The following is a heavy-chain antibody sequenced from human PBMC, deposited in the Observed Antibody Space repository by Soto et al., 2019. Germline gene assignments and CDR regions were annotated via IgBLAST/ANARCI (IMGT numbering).Heavy chain of an antibody. V-gene: IGHV3-30*18. CDR3: AKGTSGYSSGWYDPGDY. J-gene: IGHJ4*02. CDR1: GFTFSSYG. D-gene: IGHD6-19*01. CDR2: ISYDGSNK. Sequence: GGSLRLSCAASGFTFSSYGMHWVRQAPGKGLEWVAVISYDGSNKYYADSVKGRFTISRDNSKNTLYLQMNSLRAEDTAVYYCAKGTSGYSSGWYDPGDYWGQGTLVTVSS.